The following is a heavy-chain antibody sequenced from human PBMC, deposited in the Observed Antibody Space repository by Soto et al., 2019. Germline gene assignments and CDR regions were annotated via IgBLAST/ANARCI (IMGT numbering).Heavy chain of an antibody. J-gene: IGHJ5*02. CDR2: IYYSGST. CDR3: AREIVMGQLRIYIDGWFDP. V-gene: IGHV4-61*01. Sequence: QVQLQESGPGLVKPSETLSLTCTVSGGSVSSDSYYWSWIRQPPGKGLEWIGYIYYSGSTNYNPSLKSRVTIAVDTSKNQSALKLSSVTAADTAVYYCAREIVMGQLRIYIDGWFDPWGQRTLVTVSS. D-gene: IGHD2-2*01. CDR1: GGSVSSDSYY.